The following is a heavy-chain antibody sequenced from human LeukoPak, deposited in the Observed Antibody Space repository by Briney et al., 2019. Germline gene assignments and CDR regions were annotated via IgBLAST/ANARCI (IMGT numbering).Heavy chain of an antibody. CDR1: GFTFDDYA. CDR3: AKDWGYCSSTSCHGGYFDY. D-gene: IGHD2-2*01. V-gene: IGHV3-9*01. J-gene: IGHJ4*02. Sequence: GGSLRLSCAASGFTFDDYAMHWVRQAPGKGLEWVSGISWNSGSIGYADSVKGRFTISRDNAKNSLYLQMNSLRAEDTALYYCAKDWGYCSSTSCHGGYFDYWGQGTPVTVSS. CDR2: ISWNSGSI.